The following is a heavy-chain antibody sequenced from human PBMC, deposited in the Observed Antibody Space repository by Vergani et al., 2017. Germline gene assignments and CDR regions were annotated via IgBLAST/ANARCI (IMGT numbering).Heavy chain of an antibody. V-gene: IGHV3-30*18. CDR2: ISYDGDRR. D-gene: IGHD4-11*01. CDR1: GFSFRGHG. CDR3: AKDLSYSTAWPHFDS. J-gene: IGHJ4*02. Sequence: QVHLVESGGGVVQPGRSLTLSCVASGFSFRGHGMHWVRQAPGKGLEVVAMISYDGDRRDYGDFAKGRFTISRDSSKTVYLQMNSLRVEDTAMYFCAKDLSYSTAWPHFDSRVQGTLVTVSS.